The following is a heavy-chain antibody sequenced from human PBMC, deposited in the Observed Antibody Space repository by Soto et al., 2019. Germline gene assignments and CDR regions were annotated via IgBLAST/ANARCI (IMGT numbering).Heavy chain of an antibody. CDR2: ISGSGGST. D-gene: IGHD2-15*01. V-gene: IGHV3-23*01. CDR3: AKTRGVVVAASRYYFYYMDV. CDR1: GFTFSSYA. Sequence: GGSLRLSCAASGFTFSSYAMSWVRQAPGKGLEWVSTISGSGGSTYYADSVKGLFTISRDNSRNTLYLQSNSLRAEDTAVYYCAKTRGVVVAASRYYFYYMDVWGKGTTVTVSS. J-gene: IGHJ6*03.